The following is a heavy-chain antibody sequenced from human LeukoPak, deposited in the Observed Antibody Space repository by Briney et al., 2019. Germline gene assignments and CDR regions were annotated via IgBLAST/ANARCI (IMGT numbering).Heavy chain of an antibody. CDR1: GFTFSSYA. V-gene: IGHV3-30*04. CDR3: ARDKGSGSYFPFDY. D-gene: IGHD3-10*01. J-gene: IGHJ4*02. Sequence: GGSLRLSCAASGFTFSSYAMHWVRQAPGKGLEWVAVISYDGSNKYYADSVKGRFTISRDNSKNTLYLQMNSLRAEDTAVYYCARDKGSGSYFPFDYWGQGTLVTVSS. CDR2: ISYDGSNK.